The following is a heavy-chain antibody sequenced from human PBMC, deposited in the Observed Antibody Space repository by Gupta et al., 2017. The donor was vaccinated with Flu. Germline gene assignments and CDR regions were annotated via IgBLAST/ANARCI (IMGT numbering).Heavy chain of an antibody. Sequence: EVQLLESGGGLVKPGGSLRLSCAASGFSFSHAWMSWGRQARGKGLEWVGRIRSKSYGERTEDAAPVKGRFIISRDDSESMLYLQMSSLKTEDTALYYCTTTPGDCVSCYDYGMDAWGQGTTVTVSS. CDR1: GFSFSHAW. CDR3: TTTPGDCVSCYDYGMDA. J-gene: IGHJ6*02. V-gene: IGHV3-15*01. D-gene: IGHD1-26*01. CDR2: IRSKSYGERT.